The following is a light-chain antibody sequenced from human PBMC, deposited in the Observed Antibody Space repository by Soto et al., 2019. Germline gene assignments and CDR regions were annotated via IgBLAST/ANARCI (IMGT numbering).Light chain of an antibody. CDR1: QGISNY. CDR3: LQDYNYPWT. J-gene: IGKJ1*01. CDR2: GAT. Sequence: IQMTQSPSSLSASVGDRITISCRASQGISNYLAWYQQRPGKAPKLLIFGATTLQSGVPSRFSASGSGPDFTLTISSLQPEDFATYYCLQDYNYPWTFGQGTKVDIK. V-gene: IGKV1-6*01.